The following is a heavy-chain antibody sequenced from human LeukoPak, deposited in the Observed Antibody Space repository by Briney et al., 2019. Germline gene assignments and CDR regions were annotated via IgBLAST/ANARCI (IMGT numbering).Heavy chain of an antibody. V-gene: IGHV3-48*03. CDR2: ISSSGNTI. CDR3: ARAFIGSGWYYFDY. Sequence: RGGSLRLSCAASGFTFSSYEMNWVRQAPWTGPKEISYISSSGNTIYDAGSVTGRFTISRDNAKNSLYLQMNSLRAEDTAVYYCARAFIGSGWYYFDYWGQGTLVTVSS. D-gene: IGHD6-19*01. J-gene: IGHJ4*02. CDR1: GFTFSSYE.